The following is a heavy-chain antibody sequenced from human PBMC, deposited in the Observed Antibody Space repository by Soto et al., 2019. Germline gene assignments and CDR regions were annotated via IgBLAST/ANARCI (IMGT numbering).Heavy chain of an antibody. CDR3: ARGVLPPTSKVPGAWGIFDY. CDR1: GFTFSSYS. J-gene: IGHJ4*02. V-gene: IGHV3-21*01. Sequence: GGSLRLSCAASGFTFSSYSMNWVRQAPGKGLEWVSSISSSSSYIYYADSVKGRFTISRDNAKNSLYLQMNSLRAEDTAVYYCARGVLPPTSKVPGAWGIFDYWGQGTLVTVSS. CDR2: ISSSSSYI. D-gene: IGHD3-16*01.